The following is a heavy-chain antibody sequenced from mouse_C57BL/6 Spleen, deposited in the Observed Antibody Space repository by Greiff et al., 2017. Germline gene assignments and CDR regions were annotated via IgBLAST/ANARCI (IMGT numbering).Heavy chain of an antibody. Sequence: EVQLQQSGPELVKPGASVKISCKASGYTFTDYYMNWVKQSHGKSLEWIGDINPNNGGTSYNQKFKGKATLTVDKSSSTAYMELRSLTSEDSAVYYCARNYGNYVDYWGQGTTLTVSS. CDR3: ARNYGNYVDY. CDR2: INPNNGGT. V-gene: IGHV1-26*01. J-gene: IGHJ2*01. D-gene: IGHD2-1*01. CDR1: GYTFTDYY.